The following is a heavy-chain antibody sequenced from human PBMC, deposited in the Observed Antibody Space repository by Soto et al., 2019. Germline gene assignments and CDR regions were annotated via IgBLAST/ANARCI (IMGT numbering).Heavy chain of an antibody. D-gene: IGHD2-15*01. CDR1: GGSISRYY. CDR3: ARLGVGDYFDY. CDR2: IYYSGST. Sequence: PSETLSLTCTVSGGSISRYYWSWIRQPPGKGLEWIGYIYYSGSTNYNPSLKSRVTISVDTSKNQFSLKLSSVTAADTAVYYCARLGVGDYFDYWGQGTLVTVSS. J-gene: IGHJ4*02. V-gene: IGHV4-59*08.